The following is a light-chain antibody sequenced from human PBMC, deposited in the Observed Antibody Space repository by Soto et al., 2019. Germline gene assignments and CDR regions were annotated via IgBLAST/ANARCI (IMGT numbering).Light chain of an antibody. J-gene: IGKJ4*01. CDR3: HQFNNYPQT. CDR1: QGISSA. V-gene: IGKV1D-13*01. Sequence: AIQLTQSPSSLSASVGDRVTITCRASQGISSALAWYQQKPGKAPKLLIYDASSLESGVPSWLSCSGSGTDFTLTISSLQPEDFATYYCHQFNNYPQTFGGGTKVEIK. CDR2: DAS.